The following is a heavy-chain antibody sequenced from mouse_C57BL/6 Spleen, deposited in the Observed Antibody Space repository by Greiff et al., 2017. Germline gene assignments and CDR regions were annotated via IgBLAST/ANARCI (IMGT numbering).Heavy chain of an antibody. CDR3: ARTYGSSPYYAMDY. Sequence: EVQLQQSGPELVKPGDSVKISCKASGYSFTGYFMNWVMQSHGKSLEWIGRINPYNGDTFYNQKFKGKATLTVDKSSSTAHMELRSLTSEDSAVYDCARTYGSSPYYAMDYWGQGTSVTVSS. V-gene: IGHV1-20*01. J-gene: IGHJ4*01. CDR1: GYSFTGYF. D-gene: IGHD1-1*01. CDR2: INPYNGDT.